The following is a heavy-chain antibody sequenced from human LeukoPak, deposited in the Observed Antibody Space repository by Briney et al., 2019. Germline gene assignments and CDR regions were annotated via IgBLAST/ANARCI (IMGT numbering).Heavy chain of an antibody. J-gene: IGHJ3*02. CDR1: GVTVSINY. CDR3: ARPRYGSSWYAFDI. CDR2: IYSGGST. D-gene: IGHD6-13*01. Sequence: GGSLRLSXAASGVTVSINYMSWVRQAPGKGLEWVSVIYSGGSTYEADSVKGRFTLSRDTSKNTLYLQMNSLRAEDTAVYYCARPRYGSSWYAFDIWGQGTIVTVSS. V-gene: IGHV3-53*01.